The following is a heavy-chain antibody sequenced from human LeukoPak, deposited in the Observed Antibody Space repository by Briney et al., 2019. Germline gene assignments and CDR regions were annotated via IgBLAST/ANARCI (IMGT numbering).Heavy chain of an antibody. J-gene: IGHJ4*02. Sequence: PGGSLRLSCAASGFTVGNNYMNWVRQAPGKGLEWVSLIFSHGETSYADSVKGRSTISRDNSKNTLYLQMNGLRVEDTAVYHCARDPPAVSINTYAWGQGTLVTVSS. D-gene: IGHD2-8*01. CDR2: IFSHGET. CDR1: GFTVGNNY. CDR3: ARDPPAVSINTYA. V-gene: IGHV3-66*01.